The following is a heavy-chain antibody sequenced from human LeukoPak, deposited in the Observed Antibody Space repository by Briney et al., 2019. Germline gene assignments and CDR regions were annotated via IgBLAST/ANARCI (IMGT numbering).Heavy chain of an antibody. CDR3: ARCSGGSCEQGWFDH. D-gene: IGHD2-15*01. J-gene: IGHJ5*02. CDR2: IYYSGST. V-gene: IGHV4-59*01. CDR1: GGSISSYY. Sequence: SETLSLTCTVSGGSISSYYWSWIRQPPGKGLEWIGYIYYSGSTNYNPSLKSRVTISVDTSKNQFSLKLSSVTAADTAVYYRARCSGGSCEQGWFDHWGQGTLVTVSS.